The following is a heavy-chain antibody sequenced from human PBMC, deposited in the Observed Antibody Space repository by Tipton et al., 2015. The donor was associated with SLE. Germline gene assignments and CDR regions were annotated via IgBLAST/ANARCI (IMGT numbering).Heavy chain of an antibody. D-gene: IGHD5-18*01. Sequence: LVQSSETLSLTCAVYGGSFSGYYWSWIRQPPGKGLEWIGEINHSGSPNYNPSLKSRVTIAVDTSKNQFSLKLSSVTAADTAVDYCARDGYSYPFDHWGQGPLVTVSS. CDR3: ARDGYSYPFDH. J-gene: IGHJ4*02. V-gene: IGHV4-34*01. CDR2: INHSGSP. CDR1: GGSFSGYY.